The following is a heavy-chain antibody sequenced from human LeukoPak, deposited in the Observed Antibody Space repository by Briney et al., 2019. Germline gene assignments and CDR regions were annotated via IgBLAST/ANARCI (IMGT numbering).Heavy chain of an antibody. CDR2: IYYSGST. CDR3: ARGRSSGYYYYFDY. CDR1: GGSFSGYY. J-gene: IGHJ4*02. D-gene: IGHD3-22*01. Sequence: SETLSLTCAVYGGSFSGYYWSWIRQPPGKGLEWIGNIYYSGSTNYNPSLMSRVTISVDTSKNQFSLKLRSVTAEDTAVYYCARGRSSGYYYYFDYWGQGTLVTVSS. V-gene: IGHV4-59*01.